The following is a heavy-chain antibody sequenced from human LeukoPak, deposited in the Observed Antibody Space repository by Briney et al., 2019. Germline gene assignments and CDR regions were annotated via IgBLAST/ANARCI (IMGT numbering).Heavy chain of an antibody. CDR2: VSYSGST. D-gene: IGHD2-8*01. V-gene: IGHV4-61*05. Sequence: SETLSLTCTVSGDSISSGSYYWGWIRQPPGKGLEWIGYVSYSGSTNYNPSLKSRVSISVDTSKNQFSLNLRSLTAADTAVYYCARRRSGVFDYWGQGILVTVSS. CDR3: ARRRSGVFDY. J-gene: IGHJ4*02. CDR1: GDSISSGSYY.